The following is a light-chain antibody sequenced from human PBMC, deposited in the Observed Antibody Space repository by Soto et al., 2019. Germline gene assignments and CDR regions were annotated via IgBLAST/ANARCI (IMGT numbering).Light chain of an antibody. CDR3: QKYDTSPYS. Sequence: ESVLTQSPGTLSLSPGEGATLSCRSSQSVISNYLAWYQKKPGQAPRLLIYGASSRATGIPDRFSGSGSGTDFTLIISRLEPEDFAVYYCQKYDTSPYSFCQGTKLEIK. V-gene: IGKV3-20*01. CDR1: QSVISNY. CDR2: GAS. J-gene: IGKJ2*03.